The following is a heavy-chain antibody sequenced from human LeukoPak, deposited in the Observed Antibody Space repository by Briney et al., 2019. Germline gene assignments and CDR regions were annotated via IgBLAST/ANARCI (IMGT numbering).Heavy chain of an antibody. V-gene: IGHV1-18*01. CDR2: ISTYNGNT. CDR1: DYTFTSYG. J-gene: IGHJ4*02. D-gene: IGHD6-19*01. Sequence: ASVKVSCKASDYTFTSYGISWVRQAPGQGLEWMGWISTYNGNTNYAQKLQGRVTMTTDTSTSAAYMELRSLRSDDTAVYYCARDYSSGWPNFDYWGQGTLVTVSS. CDR3: ARDYSSGWPNFDY.